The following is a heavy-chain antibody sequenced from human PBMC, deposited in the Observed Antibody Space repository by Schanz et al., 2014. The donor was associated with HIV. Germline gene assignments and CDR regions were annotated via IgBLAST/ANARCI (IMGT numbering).Heavy chain of an antibody. CDR3: AKDEGGGYYYYGMDV. V-gene: IGHV3-23*01. D-gene: IGHD3-16*01. J-gene: IGHJ6*02. Sequence: EVQLLEFGGGSVRPGESLRLSCLASGFTFNNYAMSWVRQAPGKGLEWVAVISGSGGSTYYADSVKGRLTISRDNSKNTLYLQMNSLGPEDTAVYYFAKDEGGGYYYYGMDVGGRGTPVTVSS. CDR2: ISGSGGST. CDR1: GFTFNNYA.